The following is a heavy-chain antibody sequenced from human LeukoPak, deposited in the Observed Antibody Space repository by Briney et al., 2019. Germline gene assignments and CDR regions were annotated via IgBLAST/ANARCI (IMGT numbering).Heavy chain of an antibody. CDR1: GFTFSNYA. CDR3: AKDDAWLRFGE. V-gene: IGHV3-30*04. CDR2: ISHDGSNK. Sequence: PGRSLRLSCAASGFTFSNYAIHWVRQAPGKGLEWVAVISHDGSNKYYADSVKGRFTISRDNSKNTLYLEVISLTAEDTAVYYCAKDDAWLRFGEWSQGTLVTVSS. J-gene: IGHJ4*02. D-gene: IGHD3-10*01.